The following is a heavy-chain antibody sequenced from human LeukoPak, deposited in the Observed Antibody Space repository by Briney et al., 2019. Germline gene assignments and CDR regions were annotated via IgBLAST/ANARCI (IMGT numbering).Heavy chain of an antibody. J-gene: IGHJ3*02. V-gene: IGHV4-59*08. CDR2: IYYSGGT. D-gene: IGHD5-24*01. CDR1: GGSIRSYY. Sequence: SETLSLTCTVSGGSIRSYYWSWIRQPPGKGLEWIGYIYYSGGTDYNPSLKSRVTISVDTLKNQFSLKLRSVTAADTAVYYCARHVTISGPYDASDIWGQGTMVTVSP. CDR3: ARHVTISGPYDASDI.